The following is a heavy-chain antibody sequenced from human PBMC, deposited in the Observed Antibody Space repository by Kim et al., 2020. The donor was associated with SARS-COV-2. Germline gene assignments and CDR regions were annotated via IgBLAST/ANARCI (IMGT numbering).Heavy chain of an antibody. Sequence: SETLSLTCTVSGGSISSSSYYWGWIRQPPGKGLEWIGSIYYSGSTYYNPSLKSRVTISVDTSKNQFSLKLSSVTAADTAVYYCARVGGAGYFDYWGQGTL. D-gene: IGHD1-26*01. CDR1: GGSISSSSYY. J-gene: IGHJ4*02. CDR2: IYYSGST. V-gene: IGHV4-39*01. CDR3: ARVGGAGYFDY.